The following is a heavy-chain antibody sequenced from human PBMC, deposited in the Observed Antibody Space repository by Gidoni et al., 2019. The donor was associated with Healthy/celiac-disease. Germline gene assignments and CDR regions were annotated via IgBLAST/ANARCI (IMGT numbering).Heavy chain of an antibody. CDR1: GFTFGDYA. CDR3: TRASEIDWLLYLYYYYGMDV. J-gene: IGHJ6*02. Sequence: EVQLVESGGGLVQPGRSLRLSCTASGFTFGDYAMCWVRQAPGKGLEWVGFIRSKAYGGTTEYAASVKGRFTISRDDSKSIAYLQMNSLKTEDTAVYYCTRASEIDWLLYLYYYYGMDVWGQGTTVTVSS. D-gene: IGHD3-9*01. V-gene: IGHV3-49*04. CDR2: IRSKAYGGTT.